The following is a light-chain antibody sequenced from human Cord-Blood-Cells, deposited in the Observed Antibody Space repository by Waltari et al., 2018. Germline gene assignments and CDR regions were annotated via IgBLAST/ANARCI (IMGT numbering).Light chain of an antibody. CDR3: QSYDSSLSGYV. J-gene: IGLJ1*01. Sequence: QSVLTQPPSVSGAPGQRVTISCTGSSSNIGAGYDVHWYQQLPGTAPKLLIRGNRIRPSGVPDRFSGSKSGTSASLAITGLQAEDEADYYCQSYDSSLSGYVFGTGTKVTVL. CDR1: SSNIGAGYD. CDR2: GNR. V-gene: IGLV1-40*01.